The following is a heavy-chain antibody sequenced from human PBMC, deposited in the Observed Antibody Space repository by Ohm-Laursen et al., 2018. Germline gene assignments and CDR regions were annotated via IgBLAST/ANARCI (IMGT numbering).Heavy chain of an antibody. V-gene: IGHV4-59*12. Sequence: PVTLSLTCTVSGGSISSYYWSWIRQPPGKGLEWIGYIYYSGSTNYNPSLKSRVTISVDTSKNQFSLKLSSVTAADTAVYYCARSTEKKTYYYDSSGRFDYWGQGTLVTVSS. CDR3: ARSTEKKTYYYDSSGRFDY. CDR2: IYYSGST. D-gene: IGHD3-22*01. J-gene: IGHJ4*02. CDR1: GGSISSYY.